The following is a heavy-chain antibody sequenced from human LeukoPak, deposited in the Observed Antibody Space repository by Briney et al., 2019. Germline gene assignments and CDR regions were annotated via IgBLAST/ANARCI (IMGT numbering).Heavy chain of an antibody. Sequence: KASETLSLTCTVSGGSMSSSSYYWGWIRQPPGKGLEWIGSIYYSGTTYYNPSLRSRVTIPIDTSKKQFSLKLTSVTAADTAVYYCARRPAGVPTEPNWFDPWGQGTLVTVSS. CDR3: ARRPAGVPTEPNWFDP. V-gene: IGHV4-39*01. J-gene: IGHJ5*02. CDR2: IYYSGTT. D-gene: IGHD2-2*01. CDR1: GGSMSSSSYY.